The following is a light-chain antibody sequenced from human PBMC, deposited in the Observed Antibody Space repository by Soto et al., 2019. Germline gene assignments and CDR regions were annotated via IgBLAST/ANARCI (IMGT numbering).Light chain of an antibody. Sequence: EIVMTQSRATLSVSPGERVSLSCRASQSIYDKLAWYQQKRGQTPRLLIYDASTRATGISGSFSGSGSGTEFTLTISSLQSEDFAVYYCQQYNRWPLTFGGGTKVDIK. CDR1: QSIYDK. CDR3: QQYNRWPLT. V-gene: IGKV3-15*01. J-gene: IGKJ4*01. CDR2: DAS.